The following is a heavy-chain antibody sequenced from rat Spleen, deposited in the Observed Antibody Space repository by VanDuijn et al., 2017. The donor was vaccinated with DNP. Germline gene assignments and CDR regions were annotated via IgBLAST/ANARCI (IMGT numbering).Heavy chain of an antibody. CDR2: ITSSGGTP. J-gene: IGHJ4*01. CDR1: GFTFNNYW. CDR3: ARSGRYYAMDA. V-gene: IGHV5-31*01. D-gene: IGHD4-1*01. Sequence: EVQLVESGGGLVQPGRSMKLSCAASGFTFNNYWMTWIRQVPGKGLEWVTSITSSGGTPYYPDSVKGRFTISRDNAKNTLYLQMNSLRSEDTATYYGARSGRYYAMDAWGQGTSVTVSS.